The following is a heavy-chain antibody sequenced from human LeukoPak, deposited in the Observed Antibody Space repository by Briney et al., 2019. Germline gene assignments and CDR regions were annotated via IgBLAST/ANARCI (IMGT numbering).Heavy chain of an antibody. CDR3: ARVRDILTGYYVHYFDY. D-gene: IGHD3-9*01. CDR1: GFTFDEYC. CDR2: INWNGVSI. V-gene: IGHV3-20*04. Sequence: AGGSLRLSWAAAGFTFDEYCIGWVRQAPGKWLEWVSFINWNGVSIGYADSVKGRFTISRDNAKNSLYLKMNSLRAEDTALYYCARVRDILTGYYVHYFDYWGQGSLVTVSS. J-gene: IGHJ4*02.